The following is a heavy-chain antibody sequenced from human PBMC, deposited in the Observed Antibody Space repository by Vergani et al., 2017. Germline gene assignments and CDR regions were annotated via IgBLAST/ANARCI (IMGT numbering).Heavy chain of an antibody. CDR2: IYYSGST. V-gene: IGHV4-30-4*01. CDR1: GGSISSGDYY. J-gene: IGHJ2*01. Sequence: QVQLQESGPGLVKPSQTLSLTCTVSGGSISSGDYYWSWIRQPPGKGLEWIGYIYYSGSTYDNPSLKSRVTISVDTSKNQFSLKLSSVTAADTAVYYCARVPGARTGDWYFDLWGRGTLVTVSS. D-gene: IGHD3/OR15-3a*01. CDR3: ARVPGARTGDWYFDL.